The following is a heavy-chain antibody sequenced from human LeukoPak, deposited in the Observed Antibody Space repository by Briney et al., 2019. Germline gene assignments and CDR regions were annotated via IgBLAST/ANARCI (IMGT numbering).Heavy chain of an antibody. CDR1: GFTFTNSV. Sequence: GTSVKVSCKASGFTFTNSVVQWVRQAPGQRLEWIGWIVASSGNTNYAQKFQERVTITRDMSTSTAYMELSSLRFEDTAVYYCAREIKDSSGHTYTGGDYWGQGTLVTVSS. V-gene: IGHV1-58*01. CDR3: AREIKDSSGHTYTGGDY. J-gene: IGHJ4*02. D-gene: IGHD3-22*01. CDR2: IVASSGNT.